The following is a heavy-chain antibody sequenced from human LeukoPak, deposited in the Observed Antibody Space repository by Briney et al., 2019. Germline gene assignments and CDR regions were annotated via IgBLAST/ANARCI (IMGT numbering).Heavy chain of an antibody. V-gene: IGHV3-21*01. J-gene: IGHJ4*02. Sequence: GGSLRLSCAASGFTFSSYSMNWVRQAPGKGLEWVSSISSSSSYIYYADSVKGRFTISRDNAKNSLYLQMNSLRAEDTAVYYCAREGGHYYGSGSYYKAFDYWGQGTLVTVSS. CDR1: GFTFSSYS. D-gene: IGHD3-10*01. CDR2: ISSSSSYI. CDR3: AREGGHYYGSGSYYKAFDY.